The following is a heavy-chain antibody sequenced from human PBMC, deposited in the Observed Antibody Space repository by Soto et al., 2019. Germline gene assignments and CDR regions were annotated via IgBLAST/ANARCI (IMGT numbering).Heavy chain of an antibody. CDR2: ISGSGGST. CDR3: ARGSSSWYVSFDY. J-gene: IGHJ4*02. Sequence: GGSLRLSCAASGFTFSSYAMSWVRQAPGKGLEWVSAISGSGGSTYYADSVKGRFTISRDNSKNTLYLQMNSLRAEDTAVYYCARGSSSWYVSFDYWGQGILVTVSS. CDR1: GFTFSSYA. D-gene: IGHD6-13*01. V-gene: IGHV3-23*01.